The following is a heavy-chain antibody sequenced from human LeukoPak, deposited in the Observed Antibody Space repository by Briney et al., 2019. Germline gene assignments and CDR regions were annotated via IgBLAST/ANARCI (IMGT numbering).Heavy chain of an antibody. CDR1: GFTFSNYG. CDR3: AKPPSLVDY. J-gene: IGHJ4*02. D-gene: IGHD1-26*01. CDR2: ISYDGSNK. V-gene: IGHV3-30*18. Sequence: GGSLRLSCAASGFTFSNYGMHWVRQAPGKGLEWVALISYDGSNKYYADSVKGRFTISRDNSKNTLYLQMNSLRAEDTAVYYCAKPPSLVDYWGQGTLVTVSS.